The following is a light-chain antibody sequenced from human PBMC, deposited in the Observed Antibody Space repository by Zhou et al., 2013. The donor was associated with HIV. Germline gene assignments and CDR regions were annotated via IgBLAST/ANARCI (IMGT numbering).Light chain of an antibody. CDR1: QEISSS. V-gene: IGKV1-33*01. CDR3: QQYDNLPPRIT. Sequence: DIQMTQSPSSLSASVGDRVIITCRASQEISSSLAWYQQKPGKAPKLLIYDASNLETGVPSRFSGSGSGTDFTFTISSLQPEDIATYYCQQYDNLPPRITFGQGTRLEIK. J-gene: IGKJ5*01. CDR2: DAS.